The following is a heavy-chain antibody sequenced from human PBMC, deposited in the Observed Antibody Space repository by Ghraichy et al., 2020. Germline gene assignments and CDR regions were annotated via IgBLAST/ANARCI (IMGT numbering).Heavy chain of an antibody. D-gene: IGHD2-2*01. J-gene: IGHJ6*02. Sequence: GGSLRLSCAASGFTFSSYGMHWVRQAPGKGLEWVAVISYDGSNKYYADSVKGRFTISRDNSKNTLYLQMNSLRAEDTAVYYCAKVATYCSSTSCSYYYYYYGMDVWGQGTTVTVSS. V-gene: IGHV3-30*18. CDR2: ISYDGSNK. CDR1: GFTFSSYG. CDR3: AKVATYCSSTSCSYYYYYYGMDV.